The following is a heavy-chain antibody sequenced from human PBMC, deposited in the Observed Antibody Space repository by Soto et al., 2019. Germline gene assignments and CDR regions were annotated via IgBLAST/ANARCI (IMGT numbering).Heavy chain of an antibody. CDR1: GGSISSGGYY. D-gene: IGHD5-18*01. V-gene: IGHV4-31*03. Sequence: QVQLQESGPGLVKPSQTLSLTCTVSGGSISSGGYYWSWIRQHPGKGLEWIGYISYSGGTYYNPSLKSRVSISVDTSKNQFSLKLSSVTAADTAVYYCARVVQLWYHCDYWGQGTLVTVSS. CDR3: ARVVQLWYHCDY. CDR2: ISYSGGT. J-gene: IGHJ4*02.